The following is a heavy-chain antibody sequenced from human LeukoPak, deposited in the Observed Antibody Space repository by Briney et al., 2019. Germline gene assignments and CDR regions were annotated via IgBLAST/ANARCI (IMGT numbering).Heavy chain of an antibody. Sequence: GGSLSPSCAASGFTFSSYSMNWLRQAPGKGLEWVSSISSSSSYIYYADSVKGHFTISRDNAKNSLYLQMNSLRAEDTAVYYCASGDGYCGGDCCRSFDYWGQGPPHTLSS. V-gene: IGHV3-21*01. CDR3: ASGDGYCGGDCCRSFDY. CDR2: ISSSSSYI. CDR1: GFTFSSYS. D-gene: IGHD2-21*02. J-gene: IGHJ4*02.